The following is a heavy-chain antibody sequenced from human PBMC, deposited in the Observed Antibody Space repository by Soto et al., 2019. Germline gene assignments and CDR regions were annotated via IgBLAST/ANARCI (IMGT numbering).Heavy chain of an antibody. CDR1: GGTFSSYA. CDR3: AIGYCSSTSCHGLYYGMDV. V-gene: IGHV1-69*13. J-gene: IGHJ6*02. Sequence: ASVKVSCKASGGTFSSYAISWVRQAPGQGLEWMGGIIPIFGTANYAQKFQGRVTITADESTSTAYMELSSLRSEDTAVYYCAIGYCSSTSCHGLYYGMDVWGQGTTVTVSS. D-gene: IGHD2-2*01. CDR2: IIPIFGTA.